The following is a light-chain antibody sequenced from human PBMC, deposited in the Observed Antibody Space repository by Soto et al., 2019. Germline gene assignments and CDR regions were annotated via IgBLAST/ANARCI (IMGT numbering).Light chain of an antibody. V-gene: IGKV1-17*03. CDR1: QNIYNK. CDR2: AAS. J-gene: IGKJ1*01. CDR3: LQHNSYTWT. Sequence: DIQVTQSPTAMSASVGDRVTITCRASQNIYNKLALYQHKPGKVTKRLVYAASSLEGGVPSRYSGSGSGTEFTLKISSLQPDDFATYYCLQHNSYTWTFGQGTKVEIK.